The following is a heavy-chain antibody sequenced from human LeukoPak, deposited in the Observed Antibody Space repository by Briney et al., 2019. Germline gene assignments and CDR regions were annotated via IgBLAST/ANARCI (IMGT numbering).Heavy chain of an antibody. D-gene: IGHD2-2*01. CDR2: IYYSGST. J-gene: IGHJ4*02. V-gene: IGHV4-59*01. CDR3: ARGVPATGLLFDY. CDR1: GGSISSYY. Sequence: SETLSLTCTVSGGSISSYYRNWIRQPPGKGLEWIGYIYYSGSTNYNPSLKSRVTISVDTSKNQFSLNLSSVTAADTVVYYCARGVPATGLLFDYWGQGTLVTASS.